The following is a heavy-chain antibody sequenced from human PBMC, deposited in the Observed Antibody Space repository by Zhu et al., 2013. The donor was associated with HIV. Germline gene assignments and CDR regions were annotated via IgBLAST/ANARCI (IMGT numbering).Heavy chain of an antibody. CDR2: ISYDGGSK. J-gene: IGHJ4*02. Sequence: VQLVESGGGVVQPGRSLRLSCAASRFTFSTFSSYSMHWIRQAPGKGLEWVAGISYDGGSKYYVDSVKGRFTISRDNSKNSVFLQMDSLTTDDTAVYYCARGAITMVVVRLDYWGQGTLVTVSS. V-gene: IGHV3-30-3*01. CDR1: RFTFSTFSSYS. CDR3: ARGAITMVVVRLDY. D-gene: IGHD3-22*01.